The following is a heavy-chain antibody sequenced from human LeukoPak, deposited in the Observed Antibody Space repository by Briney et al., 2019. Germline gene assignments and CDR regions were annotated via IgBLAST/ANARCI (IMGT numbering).Heavy chain of an antibody. CDR2: VNPSDGGT. J-gene: IGHJ4*02. CDR1: GYTFTRHH. V-gene: IGHV1-46*01. CDR3: ARASSQSLDY. Sequence: ASVKVSCKASGYTFTRHHIHWVRQAPGQGLEWMGIVNPSDGGTGYAQKFQGRVTMTRDTSTGTVYMEVSSLRSEDTAVYYCARASSQSLDYWGQGTLVTVSS.